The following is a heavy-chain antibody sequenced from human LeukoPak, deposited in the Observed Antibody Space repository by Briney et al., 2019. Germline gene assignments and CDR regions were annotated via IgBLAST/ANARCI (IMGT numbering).Heavy chain of an antibody. CDR3: ARDFGSSSSYYWFDP. CDR1: GYIFTAYA. CDR2: INAGNGIT. Sequence: ASVKVSCKASGYIFTAYAIHWVRQAPRQGLEWMGWINAGNGITKYSQKFQGRVTITRDTSATTVYMELSSLRSEDTALYYYARDFGSSSSYYWFDPWGQGTLVTVSS. J-gene: IGHJ5*02. V-gene: IGHV1-3*01. D-gene: IGHD6-13*01.